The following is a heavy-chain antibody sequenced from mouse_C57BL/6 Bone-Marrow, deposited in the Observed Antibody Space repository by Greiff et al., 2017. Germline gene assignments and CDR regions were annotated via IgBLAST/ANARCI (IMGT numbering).Heavy chain of an antibody. D-gene: IGHD4-1*01. CDR1: GYTFTDYY. Sequence: DVKLQESGPVLVKPGASVKMSCKASGYTFTDYYMNWVKQSHGKSLEWIGVINPYNGGTSYNQKFKGKATLTVDKSSSTAYMELNSLTSEDSAVYYCARNWGNFDYWGQGTTLTVSS. CDR2: INPYNGGT. CDR3: ARNWGNFDY. V-gene: IGHV1-19*01. J-gene: IGHJ2*01.